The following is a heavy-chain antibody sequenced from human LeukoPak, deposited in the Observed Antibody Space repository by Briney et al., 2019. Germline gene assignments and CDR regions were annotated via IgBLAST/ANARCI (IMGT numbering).Heavy chain of an antibody. CDR3: ARDPHDYGGNLPFDY. Sequence: ASVKVSCKASGYTFTSYYMHWVRQAPGQGLEWMGWISAYNGNTNYAQKLQGRVTMTTDTSTSTAYMELRSLRSDDTAVYYCARDPHDYGGNLPFDYWGQGTLVTVSS. D-gene: IGHD4-23*01. J-gene: IGHJ4*02. CDR1: GYTFTSYY. CDR2: ISAYNGNT. V-gene: IGHV1-18*04.